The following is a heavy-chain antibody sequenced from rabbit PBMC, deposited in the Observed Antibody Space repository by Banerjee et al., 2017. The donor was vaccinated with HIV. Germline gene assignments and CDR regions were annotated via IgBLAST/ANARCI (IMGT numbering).Heavy chain of an antibody. CDR3: VRDTSYDDCGDCSYFNL. CDR1: GIDFSRSFW. CDR2: IYPTYGAT. Sequence: QEHLVESGGGLVTLGGSLKLTCKASGIDFSRSFWISWVRQTPGKGLEWIGCIYPTYGATDYANWVNGRFTISLDNAQNTVFLQMTSLTAADTATYFCVRDTSYDDCGDCSYFNLWGPGTLVTVS. D-gene: IGHD2-1*01. V-gene: IGHV1S43*01. J-gene: IGHJ4*01.